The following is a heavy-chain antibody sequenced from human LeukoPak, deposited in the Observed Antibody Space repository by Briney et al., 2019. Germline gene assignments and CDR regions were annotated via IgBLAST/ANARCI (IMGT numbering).Heavy chain of an antibody. Sequence: SVKVSCKASGGAFISFMISWVRQAPGQGLEWMGGIIPIVGAGNYAQKFQDKVIITADESSNTAFLEVTSLKSEDTAMYFCAIRDDYKIDWGQGTLVTVSS. CDR1: GGAFISFM. CDR3: AIRDDYKID. V-gene: IGHV1-69*13. CDR2: IIPIVGAG. J-gene: IGHJ4*02. D-gene: IGHD4-11*01.